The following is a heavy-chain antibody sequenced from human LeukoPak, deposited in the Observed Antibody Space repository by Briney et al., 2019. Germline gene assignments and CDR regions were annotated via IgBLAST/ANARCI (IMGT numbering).Heavy chain of an antibody. CDR1: GGSISSSY. V-gene: IGHV4-4*07. Sequence: SETLSLTCTVSGGSISSSYCSWIRQPAGKGLEWIGRISTTGSTNYNPSLKSRVTMSEDTAKNQFSLELRSVTAADTAVYYCARGLGSLDVWGKGTTVTVSS. CDR2: ISTTGST. J-gene: IGHJ6*04. CDR3: ARGLGSLDV. D-gene: IGHD7-27*01.